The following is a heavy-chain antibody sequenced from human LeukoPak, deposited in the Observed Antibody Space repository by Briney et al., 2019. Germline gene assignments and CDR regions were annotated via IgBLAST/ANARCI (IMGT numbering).Heavy chain of an antibody. D-gene: IGHD1-1*01. CDR2: IYHSGST. J-gene: IGHJ6*03. CDR1: GYSISSGYY. V-gene: IGHV4-38-2*02. Sequence: SETLSLTCTVSGYSISSGYYWGWIRQPPGKGLEWIGSIYHSGSTYYNPSLKSRVTISVDTSKNQFSLKLSSVTAADTAVYYCARHYWNYYYYMDVWGKGTTVTVSS. CDR3: ARHYWNYYYYMDV.